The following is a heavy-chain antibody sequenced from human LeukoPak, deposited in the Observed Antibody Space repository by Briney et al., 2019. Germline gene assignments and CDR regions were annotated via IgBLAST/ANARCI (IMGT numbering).Heavy chain of an antibody. V-gene: IGHV3-23*01. CDR2: ISGSGGST. CDR3: ATLAAISTIFGVVNAPANFDY. J-gene: IGHJ4*02. D-gene: IGHD3-3*01. Sequence: GGSLRLSCAASGFTFSSYAMSWVRQAPGKGLEWVSAISGSGGSTYYADSGKGRFTISRDNSKNTLYLQMNSLRAEDTAVYYCATLAAISTIFGVVNAPANFDYWGQGTLVTASS. CDR1: GFTFSSYA.